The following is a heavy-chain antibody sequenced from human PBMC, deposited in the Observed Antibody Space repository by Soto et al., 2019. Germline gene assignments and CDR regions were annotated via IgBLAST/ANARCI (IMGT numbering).Heavy chain of an antibody. CDR1: GFTFSGSA. V-gene: IGHV3-73*01. Sequence: GGSLRLSCAASGFTFSGSAMHWVRQASGKGLEWVGRIRSKANSYATAYAASVKGRSTISRDDPKNTAYLQMNSLKTEDTAVYYCTRQGARDGYNYYFDYWGQGTLVTVSS. D-gene: IGHD5-12*01. CDR3: TRQGARDGYNYYFDY. J-gene: IGHJ4*02. CDR2: IRSKANSYAT.